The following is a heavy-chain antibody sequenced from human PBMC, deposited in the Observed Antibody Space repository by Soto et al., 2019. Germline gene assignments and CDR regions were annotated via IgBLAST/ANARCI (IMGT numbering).Heavy chain of an antibody. CDR3: ARDQIYCSSVTCHENGMDF. CDR1: GFSFSSYS. Sequence: GSLRLSCAASGFSFSSYSMNWVRQAPGKGLEWVSSISSSSGYIYYTDSVKGRFTISRDNAKNSLYLQMNSLRAEDTAVYFCARDQIYCSSVTCHENGMDFCGQGTTVTVSS. CDR2: ISSSSGYI. V-gene: IGHV3-21*01. D-gene: IGHD2-2*01. J-gene: IGHJ6*02.